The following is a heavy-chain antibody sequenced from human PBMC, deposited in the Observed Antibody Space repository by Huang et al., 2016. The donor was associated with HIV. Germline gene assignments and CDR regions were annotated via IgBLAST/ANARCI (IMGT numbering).Heavy chain of an antibody. V-gene: IGHV3-7*01. CDR1: GFTFSSYW. Sequence: EVQLVESGGGLVQPGGSLRLSCTASGFTFSSYWMSWVRQAPGEGLGWVANIKQDGSEKYDVDSVKGRFAISRDNAKNALYLQMNSLRAEDTAVYYCARRLRYYYGSGRTSGYFDYWGQGTLVTVSS. CDR2: IKQDGSEK. J-gene: IGHJ4*02. D-gene: IGHD3-10*01. CDR3: ARRLRYYYGSGRTSGYFDY.